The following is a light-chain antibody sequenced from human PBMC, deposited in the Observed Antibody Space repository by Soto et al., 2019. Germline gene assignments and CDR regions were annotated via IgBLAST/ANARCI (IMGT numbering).Light chain of an antibody. CDR2: SAS. Sequence: EVVLTQSPGTLSLSPGERVTLSCRASQSVASSYLAWYQQKPGRAPRLLFYSASSRATGIPDRFSGSGSGTDFTLTISRLEPEDFATYYCQQSYTTPRTFGQGTKL. CDR3: QQSYTTPRT. V-gene: IGKV3-20*01. J-gene: IGKJ2*01. CDR1: QSVASSY.